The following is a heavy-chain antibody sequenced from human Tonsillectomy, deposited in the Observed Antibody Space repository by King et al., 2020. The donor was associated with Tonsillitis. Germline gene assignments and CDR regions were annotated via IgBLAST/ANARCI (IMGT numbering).Heavy chain of an antibody. Sequence: MQLQESGPGVVKPSETLSLTCTGSGGSISRGDHYWAWIRQPPGKGLGCIADMYYIWIFFYNPSLTSRITISGGSSANRFSPKLSSVTAADTAVYFCARYVSGSFDYWGQGALVTVSS. CDR1: GGSISRGDHY. V-gene: IGHV4-39*01. CDR2: MYYIWIF. D-gene: IGHD1-26*01. J-gene: IGHJ4*02. CDR3: ARYVSGSFDY.